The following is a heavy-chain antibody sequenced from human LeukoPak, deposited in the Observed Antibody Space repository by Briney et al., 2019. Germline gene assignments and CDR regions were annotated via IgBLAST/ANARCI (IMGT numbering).Heavy chain of an antibody. CDR3: ARDPRRNANDAFDI. CDR2: IYYSGST. J-gene: IGHJ3*02. V-gene: IGHV4-39*02. D-gene: IGHD1-14*01. Sequence: PSETLSLTCTVSGGSISSSSYYWGWIRQPPGKGLEWIGSIYYSGSTYYNPSLKSRVTISVDTSKNQFSLQLSSVTPEDTAVYYCARDPRRNANDAFDIWGQGTMVTVSS. CDR1: GGSISSSSYY.